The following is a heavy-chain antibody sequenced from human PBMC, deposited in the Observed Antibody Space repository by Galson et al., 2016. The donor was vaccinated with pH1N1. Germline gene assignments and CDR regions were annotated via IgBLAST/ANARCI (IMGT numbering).Heavy chain of an antibody. V-gene: IGHV1-69*02. CDR1: GGTFRNYI. CDR2: IIPTLGMT. CDR3: AINYYQSSCSLDS. Sequence: SCKASGGTFRNYIISWVRQAPGQGLEWMGRIIPTLGMTNYAQKFQGRVTITAEISTSTAHMELSSLRSDDTAMYFCAINYYQSSCSLDSWGQGTLVTVSS. D-gene: IGHD3-22*01. J-gene: IGHJ4*02.